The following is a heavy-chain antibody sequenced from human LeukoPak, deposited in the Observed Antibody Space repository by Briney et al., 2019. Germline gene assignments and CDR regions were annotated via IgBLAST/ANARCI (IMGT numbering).Heavy chain of an antibody. CDR1: GDSISGSSYY. J-gene: IGHJ4*02. Sequence: PSETLSLTCTVSGDSISGSSYYWGWIRQPPGKGLEWIGSIYHSGSTYYNPSLKSRVTISVDTSKNQFSLKLSSVTAADTTVYYRARQYNTGNNGRGYFDSWGQGTLVTVSS. CDR3: ARQYNTGNNGRGYFDS. D-gene: IGHD1-1*01. V-gene: IGHV4-39*01. CDR2: IYHSGST.